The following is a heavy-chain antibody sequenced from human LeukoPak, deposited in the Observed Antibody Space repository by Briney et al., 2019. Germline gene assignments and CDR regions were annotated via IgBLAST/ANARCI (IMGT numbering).Heavy chain of an antibody. J-gene: IGHJ4*02. CDR3: ARRSVATGGDLGY. D-gene: IGHD5-12*01. V-gene: IGHV5-51*01. CDR1: GYSFTSYW. Sequence: GESLKISCKGSGYSFTSYWIGWVRQMPRKGLEWMGIIYPGGSDTRYSPSFQGQVTISADKSISTAYLQWSSLKASDTAMYYCARRSVATGGDLGYWGQGTLVTVSS. CDR2: IYPGGSDT.